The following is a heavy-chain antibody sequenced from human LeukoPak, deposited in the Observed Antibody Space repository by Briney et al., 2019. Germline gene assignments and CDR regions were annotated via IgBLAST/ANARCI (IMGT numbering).Heavy chain of an antibody. J-gene: IGHJ4*02. CDR2: IKQGGSKK. CDR1: GFPFGSYW. D-gene: IGHD5-24*01. Sequence: GGSLRLSCVASGFPFGSYWMTWVRQAPGKGLEWVANIKQGGSKKSYVDSVKGRFTISRDNAKNSLYLQMNSLRAEDTAIYYCTRVGYIDEGIDYWGQGTLVTVSS. CDR3: TRVGYIDEGIDY. V-gene: IGHV3-7*04.